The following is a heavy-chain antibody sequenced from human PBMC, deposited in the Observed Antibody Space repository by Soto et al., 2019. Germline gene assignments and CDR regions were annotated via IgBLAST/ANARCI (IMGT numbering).Heavy chain of an antibody. CDR1: GYTFTSYD. CDR3: ARGTFTYYYDSSDDY. D-gene: IGHD3-22*01. V-gene: IGHV1-8*01. CDR2: MDPNSGNT. J-gene: IGHJ4*02. Sequence: QGQLVQSGAEVKKPGASVKVSCKASGYTFTSYDINWVRQATGQGLEWMGWMDPNSGNTGYAQKFQGRVTMTRNTSISTAYMQLSSLRSEDTAVYYCARGTFTYYYDSSDDYWGQGTLVTVSS.